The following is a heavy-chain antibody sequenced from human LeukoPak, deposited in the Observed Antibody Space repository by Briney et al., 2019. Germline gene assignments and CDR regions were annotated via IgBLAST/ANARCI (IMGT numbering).Heavy chain of an antibody. V-gene: IGHV3-23*01. CDR1: GFTFSSYA. J-gene: IGHJ3*02. Sequence: GGSLRLSCAASGFTFSSYAMSWVRQAPGKGLEWVSAISGSGGSTYYADSVKGRFAIFRDNSKNTLYLQMDSLRAEDTAVYYCAIIGSGWLVGAFDIWGQGTMVTVSS. CDR3: AIIGSGWLVGAFDI. D-gene: IGHD6-19*01. CDR2: ISGSGGST.